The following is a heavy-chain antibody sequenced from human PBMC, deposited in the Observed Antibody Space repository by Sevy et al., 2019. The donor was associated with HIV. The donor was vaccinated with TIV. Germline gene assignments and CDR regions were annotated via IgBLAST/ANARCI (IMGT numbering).Heavy chain of an antibody. D-gene: IGHD4-17*01. CDR2: ISSSGGAI. J-gene: IGHJ4*02. Sequence: GGSLRLSCEASGFTFSSYDMNWVRQVPGKGLEWVSYISSSGGAIYDADSVKGRFAISRDNAKNSLYLHMNSLRVEDTAIYYCVRAPGYGDLDYWDQGTLVTVSS. CDR1: GFTFSSYD. CDR3: VRAPGYGDLDY. V-gene: IGHV3-48*03.